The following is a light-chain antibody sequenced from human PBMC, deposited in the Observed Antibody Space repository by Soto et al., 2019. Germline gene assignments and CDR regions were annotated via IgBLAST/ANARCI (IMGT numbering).Light chain of an antibody. CDR3: CSFALRSTLI. Sequence: QSALTQPASVSGSPGQSITISCTGTSTDIGTYSRVSWYLQYPGKAPKLMIYDVTKRPSGVSNRFSGSKSGNTASLTISGLQAEDEADYYCCSFALRSTLIFGGGTKLTVL. CDR2: DVT. CDR1: STDIGTYSR. V-gene: IGLV2-23*02. J-gene: IGLJ2*01.